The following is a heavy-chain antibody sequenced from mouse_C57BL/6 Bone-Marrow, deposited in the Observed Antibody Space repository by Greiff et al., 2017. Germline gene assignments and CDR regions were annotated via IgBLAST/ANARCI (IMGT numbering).Heavy chain of an antibody. Sequence: QVQLQQPGAELVKPGASVKMSCKASGYTFTSYWITWVKQRPGQGLEWIGDIYPGSGSTNYNEKFKSKATLTVDTSSSTAYMQLSSLTSEDSAVYYCARSPSTVVSYYFDYWGQGTTLTVSS. D-gene: IGHD1-1*01. CDR1: GYTFTSYW. CDR2: IYPGSGST. CDR3: ARSPSTVVSYYFDY. J-gene: IGHJ2*01. V-gene: IGHV1-55*01.